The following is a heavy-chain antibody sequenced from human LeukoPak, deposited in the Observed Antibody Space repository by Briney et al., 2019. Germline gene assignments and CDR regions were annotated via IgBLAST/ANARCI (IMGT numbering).Heavy chain of an antibody. D-gene: IGHD2/OR15-2a*01. CDR2: ISGSGGST. CDR3: AKALLSQRYYFDY. CDR1: GFTFSSYA. J-gene: IGHJ4*02. Sequence: GGSLRLSCAASGFTFSSYAMSWVRQAPGKGLEWVSAISGSGGSTYYADSAKGRFTISRDNSKNTLYLQMNSLRAEDTAVYYCAKALLSQRYYFDYWGQGTLVTVSS. V-gene: IGHV3-23*01.